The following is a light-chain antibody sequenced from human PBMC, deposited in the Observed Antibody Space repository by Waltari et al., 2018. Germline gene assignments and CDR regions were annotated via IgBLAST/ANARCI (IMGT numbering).Light chain of an antibody. Sequence: DIQMTQSPSSVSASVGDRVTITCRASQGIRSSLAWYQQTPGKPPKLLIFAASGLQSGVPSRFSGSESGSEFTLTISSLLPEDSATYYCQQAVSFPWTFGQGTKVESK. V-gene: IGKV1D-12*01. CDR3: QQAVSFPWT. CDR2: AAS. J-gene: IGKJ1*01. CDR1: QGIRSS.